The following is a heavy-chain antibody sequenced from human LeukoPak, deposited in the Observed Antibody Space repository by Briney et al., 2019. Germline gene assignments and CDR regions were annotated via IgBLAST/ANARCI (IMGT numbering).Heavy chain of an antibody. Sequence: ASVKVSCKVSGYTLTELSMHWVRQAPGKGLEWMGGFDPEDGETIYAQKFQGRVTMTEDTSTDTAYMELSSLRSEDTAVYYCARGRFRLRVCANWFDPWGQGTLVTVSS. D-gene: IGHD6-13*01. CDR2: FDPEDGET. J-gene: IGHJ5*02. CDR1: GYTLTELS. CDR3: ARGRFRLRVCANWFDP. V-gene: IGHV1-24*01.